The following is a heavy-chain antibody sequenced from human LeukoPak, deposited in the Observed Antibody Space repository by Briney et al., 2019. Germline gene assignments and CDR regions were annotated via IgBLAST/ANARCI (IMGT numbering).Heavy chain of an antibody. CDR1: GFTVNSNY. CDR3: ARDVGDPLDY. Sequence: GGSLRLSCAASGFTVNSNYMTWVRQAPGKGLEWVSVIYSGGSTYYADSVKGRFTISRDNSKNTVYLQMNSLRAEDTAVYYCARDVGDPLDYWGQGTLVTVSS. CDR2: IYSGGST. D-gene: IGHD2-21*02. J-gene: IGHJ4*02. V-gene: IGHV3-53*01.